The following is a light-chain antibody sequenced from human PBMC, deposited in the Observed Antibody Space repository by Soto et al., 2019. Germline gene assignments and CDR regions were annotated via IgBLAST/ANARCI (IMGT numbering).Light chain of an antibody. CDR3: QHYDEWPLT. CDR2: FAS. J-gene: IGKJ4*01. Sequence: ETVMTQSPATLSVSPGERATLSCRASQSVSNNLAWYQQKPGQAPRLLIYFASTRATGIPARFSGSGSGTQFTLTITSLQSEDVAVYYCQHYDEWPLTFGGGTKVETK. CDR1: QSVSNN. V-gene: IGKV3-15*01.